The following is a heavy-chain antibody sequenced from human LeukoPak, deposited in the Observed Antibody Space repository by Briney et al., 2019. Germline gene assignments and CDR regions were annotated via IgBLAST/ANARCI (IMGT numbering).Heavy chain of an antibody. CDR2: IYYSGST. J-gene: IGHJ5*02. V-gene: IGHV4-59*01. Sequence: SETLSLTCTVSGGSISSYYWSWIRQPPGKGLEWIGYIYYSGSTNYNPSLKSRVTISVDTSKNQFSLKLSSVTAADTAVYYCARAPLYYDSSGYYNAWFDPWGQGTLVTVSS. CDR1: GGSISSYY. CDR3: ARAPLYYDSSGYYNAWFDP. D-gene: IGHD3-22*01.